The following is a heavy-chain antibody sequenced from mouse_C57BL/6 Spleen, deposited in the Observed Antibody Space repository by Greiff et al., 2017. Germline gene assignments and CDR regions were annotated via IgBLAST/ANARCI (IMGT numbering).Heavy chain of an antibody. Sequence: EVQGVESGGGLVKPGGSLKLSCAASGFTFSDYGMHWVRQAPEKGLEWVAYISSGSSTIYYADTVKGRFTISRDNAKNTLFLQMTSLRSEDTAMYYCARPSGTGGYYAMDYWGQGTSVTVSS. CDR3: ARPSGTGGYYAMDY. V-gene: IGHV5-17*01. CDR1: GFTFSDYG. CDR2: ISSGSSTI. D-gene: IGHD4-1*01. J-gene: IGHJ4*01.